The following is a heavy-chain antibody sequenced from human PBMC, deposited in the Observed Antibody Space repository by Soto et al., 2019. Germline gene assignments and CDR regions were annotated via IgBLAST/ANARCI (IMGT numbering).Heavy chain of an antibody. J-gene: IGHJ6*02. Sequence: GGSLRLSCAASGFTFSSYAMSWVRQAPGKGLEWVSVISGSGSSTHNVDSMKGRFTISRDNSKNTLYLQMNSLRAEDTAVYYCAKNLFTAAGTNAWGYNGMDVWGQGTTVTVSS. CDR2: ISGSGSST. CDR1: GFTFSSYA. D-gene: IGHD6-13*01. V-gene: IGHV3-23*01. CDR3: AKNLFTAAGTNAWGYNGMDV.